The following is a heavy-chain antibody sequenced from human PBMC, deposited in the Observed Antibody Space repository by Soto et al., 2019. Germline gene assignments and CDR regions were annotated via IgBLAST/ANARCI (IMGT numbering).Heavy chain of an antibody. D-gene: IGHD6-13*01. Sequence: QVQLQESGPGLVKPSQTLSLTCTVSGGSISSGGYYWSWLRPHPGNGREWIGYIYYSGRTYYNPSLKSRVTISVDTSKNQFSLKLSSVTAADTAVYYCARSAVGIAAAGAYYFDYWGQGTLVTVSS. CDR3: ARSAVGIAAAGAYYFDY. CDR2: IYYSGRT. CDR1: GGSISSGGYY. J-gene: IGHJ4*02. V-gene: IGHV4-31*03.